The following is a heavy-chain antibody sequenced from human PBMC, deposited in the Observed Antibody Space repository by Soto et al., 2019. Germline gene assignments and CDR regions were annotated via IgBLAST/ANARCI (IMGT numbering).Heavy chain of an antibody. J-gene: IGHJ4*02. CDR1: GFTFSSYA. V-gene: IGHV3-23*01. CDR2: ISGSGDST. CDR3: AKDEDYGDHEYYFDY. Sequence: EVQLLESGGGWVQPGVSLRLSCAASGFTFSSYAMNWVRQAPGKGLEWVSAISGSGDSTYYADSVRGRFTISRDNSKNTLYMQMHSLRAEDTALYYCAKDEDYGDHEYYFDYWGQGPLVTLSA. D-gene: IGHD4-17*01.